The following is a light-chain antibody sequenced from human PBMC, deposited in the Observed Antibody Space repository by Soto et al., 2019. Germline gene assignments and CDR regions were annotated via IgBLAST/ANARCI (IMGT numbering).Light chain of an antibody. CDR1: QSVRSS. CDR2: DAS. CDR3: QQYGSSPLT. J-gene: IGKJ4*01. Sequence: EIVITQSPATLSVSPGERATLSCRASQSVRSSLAWYQQKPGQAPRLLIYDASTRATGVPARFSGSGSGTDFTLTISRLEPEDFAVYYCQQYGSSPLTFGGGTKVDI. V-gene: IGKV3-20*01.